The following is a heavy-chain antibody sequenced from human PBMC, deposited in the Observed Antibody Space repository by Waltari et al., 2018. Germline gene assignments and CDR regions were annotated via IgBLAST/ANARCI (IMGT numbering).Heavy chain of an antibody. Sequence: EVQLLESGGGLVQPGGSLRLSCAASGFTFSSYAMSWVRQARGEGLEWVSDLGGGGGSTYYADSVKCRFTSSRDNAKKSRYLQMNSLRAEDTAVYYCAKDWCGSCFLELDYWGQGTLVTVSS. J-gene: IGHJ4*02. D-gene: IGHD2-15*01. CDR3: AKDWCGSCFLELDY. V-gene: IGHV3-23*01. CDR1: GFTFSSYA. CDR2: LGGGGGST.